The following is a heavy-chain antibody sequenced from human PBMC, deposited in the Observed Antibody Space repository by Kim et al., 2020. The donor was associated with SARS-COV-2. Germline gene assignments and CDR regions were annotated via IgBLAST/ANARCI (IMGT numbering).Heavy chain of an antibody. D-gene: IGHD5-12*01. Sequence: PSFQGQVTISADKSISTAYLQWSSLKASDTAMYYCARHVSINYYYGMDVWGQGTTVTVSS. V-gene: IGHV5-51*01. CDR3: ARHVSINYYYGMDV. J-gene: IGHJ6*02.